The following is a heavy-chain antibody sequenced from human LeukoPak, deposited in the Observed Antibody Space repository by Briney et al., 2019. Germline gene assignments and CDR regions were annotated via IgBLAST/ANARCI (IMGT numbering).Heavy chain of an antibody. CDR3: ARDGITIFGVVMGAFDI. V-gene: IGHV1-18*01. CDR2: INVHNGNT. CDR1: GYTFSSNG. Sequence: ASVKVSCKASGYTFSSNGISWVRQARGQGLEWMGWINVHNGNTVYAEKFQGRVTITADESTSTAYMELSSLRSEDTAVYYCARDGITIFGVVMGAFDIWGQGTMVTVSS. J-gene: IGHJ3*02. D-gene: IGHD3-3*01.